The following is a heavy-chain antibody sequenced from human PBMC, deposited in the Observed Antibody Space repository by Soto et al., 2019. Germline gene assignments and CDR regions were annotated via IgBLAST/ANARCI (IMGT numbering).Heavy chain of an antibody. CDR2: IYYSGST. CDR1: GGSISSGGYY. CDR3: ARDNYYDSSGYQP. Sequence: SETLSLTCTVSGGSISSGGYYWSWIRQHPGKGLEWIGYIYYSGSTYYNPSLKSRVTISVDTSKNQFSLKLSSVTAADTAVYYCARDNYYDSSGYQPWGQGTLVTVSS. V-gene: IGHV4-31*03. D-gene: IGHD3-22*01. J-gene: IGHJ5*02.